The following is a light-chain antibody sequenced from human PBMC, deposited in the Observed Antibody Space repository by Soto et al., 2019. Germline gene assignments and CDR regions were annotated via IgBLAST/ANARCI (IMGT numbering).Light chain of an antibody. J-gene: IGLJ1*01. Sequence: QSVLTQPPSASGTPGQRVTISCSGSSSNIGSNTVNWYQQLPGTAPKLHIYSNNQRPSGVPDRFSGSKSGTSASLAISGLQSEDEADYYCAAWDDSLNGFYVVGTGTKLTVL. CDR1: SSNIGSNT. CDR3: AAWDDSLNGFYV. V-gene: IGLV1-44*01. CDR2: SNN.